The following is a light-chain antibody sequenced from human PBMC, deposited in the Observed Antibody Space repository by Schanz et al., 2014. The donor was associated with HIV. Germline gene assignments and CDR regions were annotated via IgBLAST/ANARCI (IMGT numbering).Light chain of an antibody. J-gene: IGLJ1*01. CDR1: SSDVGAYNY. Sequence: QSVLTQPASVSGSPGQSITISCTGTSSDVGAYNYVSWYQQYPGKAPKLMIYDVSKRPSGVPDRFSGSKSGNTASLTISGLQAEDEGDYYCAAWDDSLNAFYVFGTGTKLTVL. V-gene: IGLV2-14*03. CDR2: DVS. CDR3: AAWDDSLNAFYV.